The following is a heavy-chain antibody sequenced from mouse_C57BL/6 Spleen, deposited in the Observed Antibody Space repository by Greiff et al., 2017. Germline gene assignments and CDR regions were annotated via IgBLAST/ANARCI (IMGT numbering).Heavy chain of an antibody. CDR3: TCAVGFSLGWCAF. Sequence: VQLQQSGAELVRPGASVKLSCTASGFNIKDDYMHWVKQRPEQGLEWIGWIDPENGDTEYASKFQGKATITADTSSNTAYLQLSSLSSEDTAVYYCTCAVGFSLGWCAFWGEGTLVTVSA. CDR2: IDPENGDT. J-gene: IGHJ3*01. D-gene: IGHD2-2*01. V-gene: IGHV14-4*01. CDR1: GFNIKDDY.